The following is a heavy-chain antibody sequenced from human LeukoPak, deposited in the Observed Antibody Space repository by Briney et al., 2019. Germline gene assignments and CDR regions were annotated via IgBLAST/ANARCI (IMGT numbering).Heavy chain of an antibody. CDR2: IYYSGST. CDR3: ASVVPAAYYFDY. V-gene: IGHV4-30-4*08. CDR1: GGSINSGDYY. J-gene: IGHJ4*02. Sequence: SQTLTLTCTVSGGSINSGDYYWSWIRQPPGKGLEWIGYIYYSGSTYYNPSLKSRVTISVDTSKNQFSLKLSSVTAADTAVYYCASVVPAAYYFDYWGQGTLVTVSS. D-gene: IGHD2-2*01.